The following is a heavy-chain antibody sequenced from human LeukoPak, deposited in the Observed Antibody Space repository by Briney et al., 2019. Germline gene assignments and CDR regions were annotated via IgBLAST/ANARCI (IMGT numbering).Heavy chain of an antibody. D-gene: IGHD2-2*01. Sequence: GGSLRLSCAASGFTFSSYAMHWVRQAPGKGLEWVSGITGSGTSIYYADSVKGRFTISRDNSKKTLYLQMNSLRAEDTAVYYCAKSTLGDYWGQGTLVTVSS. CDR3: AKSTLGDY. CDR2: ITGSGTSI. V-gene: IGHV3-23*01. CDR1: GFTFSSYA. J-gene: IGHJ4*02.